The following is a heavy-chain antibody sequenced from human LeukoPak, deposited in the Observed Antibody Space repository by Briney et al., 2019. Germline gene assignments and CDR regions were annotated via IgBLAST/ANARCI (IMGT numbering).Heavy chain of an antibody. CDR1: GFTFSSYA. J-gene: IGHJ5*02. Sequence: GGSLRLSCAASGFTFSSYAMSWVRQAPGKGLEWVSAISGSGGSTYYADSVKGRFTISRDNSKNTLYLQMNSLRVEDTAVYYCAKDLKGLSYHGSGSYYRWFDPWGQGTLVTVSS. CDR3: AKDLKGLSYHGSGSYYRWFDP. D-gene: IGHD3-10*01. CDR2: ISGSGGST. V-gene: IGHV3-23*01.